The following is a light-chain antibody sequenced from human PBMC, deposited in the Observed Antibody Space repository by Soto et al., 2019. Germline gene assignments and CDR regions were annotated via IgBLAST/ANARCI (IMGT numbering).Light chain of an antibody. V-gene: IGKV1-39*01. J-gene: IGKJ5*01. Sequence: DIQLTQSPSTLPASVGDRVTLTCRASQSISNYLNWYQQKPGKAPKVLIYTASSLQSGVPSRFSGSGSGTDFTLTISSLQPEDFATYYCQQSDSTPITFGQGTRLEIK. CDR1: QSISNY. CDR3: QQSDSTPIT. CDR2: TAS.